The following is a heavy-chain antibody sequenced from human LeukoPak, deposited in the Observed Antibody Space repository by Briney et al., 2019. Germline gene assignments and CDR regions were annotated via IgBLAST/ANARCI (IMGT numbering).Heavy chain of an antibody. V-gene: IGHV4-34*01. J-gene: IGHJ4*02. D-gene: IGHD3-10*01. CDR1: GGSFSGYY. Sequence: SETLSLTCAVYGGSFSGYYWSWIRQPPGKGLEWIGEINHSGSTNYNPSLKSRVTISVDTSKNQFSLKLSSVTAADTAVYYCARRSSGSLFDYWGQGTLVTVSS. CDR2: INHSGST. CDR3: ARRSSGSLFDY.